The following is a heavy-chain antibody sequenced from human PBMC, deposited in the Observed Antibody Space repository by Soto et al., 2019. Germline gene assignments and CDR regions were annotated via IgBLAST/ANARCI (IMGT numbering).Heavy chain of an antibody. CDR2: IYWDDAQ. J-gene: IGHJ3*01. CDR1: GFSLSTDGVG. D-gene: IGHD2-2*01. V-gene: IGHV2-5*02. CDR3: AHAYGGTSWPNDAFDV. Sequence: QITLKESGPTLVKPTQTLTLTCTFSGFSLSTDGVGVGWIRQPPGKALEWLALIYWDDAQRYRPSLKTRLTITKDTSKNQVVLTMTNMDPVDTATYYCAHAYGGTSWPNDAFDVWGQGTVVTVSS.